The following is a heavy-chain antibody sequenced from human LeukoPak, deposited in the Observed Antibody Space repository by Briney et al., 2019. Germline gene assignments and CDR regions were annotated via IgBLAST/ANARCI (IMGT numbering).Heavy chain of an antibody. CDR2: INQDGGGK. V-gene: IGHV3-7*01. CDR3: ARHEENPGFSSQ. J-gene: IGHJ4*02. CDR1: GFTFSRYW. Sequence: GGSLRLSCAASGFTFSRYWMSWVRQTPGKGLEWVANINQDGGGKYYMDSVKGRFTISRDNAKNSLYLQMSSLTAEDTAIYYCARHEENPGFSSQWGQGTLVTVSS. D-gene: IGHD6-19*01.